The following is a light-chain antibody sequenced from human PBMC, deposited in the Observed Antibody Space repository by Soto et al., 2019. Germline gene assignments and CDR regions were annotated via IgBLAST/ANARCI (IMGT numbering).Light chain of an antibody. CDR2: DDN. CDR3: GSWDSRLSANV. V-gene: IGLV1-51*01. Sequence: QSVLTQPPSVSAAPGQKVTISCSGSSSNIGGNSVSWYQQLPGTAPKLLIYDDNKRPSGIPDRFSGSKSGTSATLGITGFQTGDEADYYCGSWDSRLSANVFGTGTKGIVL. J-gene: IGLJ1*01. CDR1: SSNIGGNS.